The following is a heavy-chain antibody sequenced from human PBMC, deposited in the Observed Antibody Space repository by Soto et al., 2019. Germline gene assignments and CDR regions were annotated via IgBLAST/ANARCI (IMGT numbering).Heavy chain of an antibody. CDR2: IYYTGHT. V-gene: IGHV4-59*02. CDR1: SGSVTGTY. Sequence: SETLSLTCSVSSGSVTGTYWSWIRQSPGKRLEWLGYIYYTGHTNHQPSLKSRLTMSVDTSKNELSLNIHSVTAADTAVYFCARGGGGGSSSFYFDSWGQGTLVTVSS. J-gene: IGHJ4*02. D-gene: IGHD1-1*01. CDR3: ARGGGGGSSSFYFDS.